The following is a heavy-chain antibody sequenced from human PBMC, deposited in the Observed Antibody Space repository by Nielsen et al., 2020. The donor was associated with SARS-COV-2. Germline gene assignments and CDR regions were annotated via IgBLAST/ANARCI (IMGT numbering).Heavy chain of an antibody. CDR3: ARDGGSSGYYKLDH. D-gene: IGHD3-22*01. Sequence: GESLKISCVGSEFTFSDYWMSWVRQAPGKGLEWVANIRQDGADIYYMDSVKGRFTISRDNAQNSLFLQMTSLRPEDTATYYCARDGGSSGYYKLDHWGQGTLVTVSS. J-gene: IGHJ4*02. CDR1: EFTFSDYW. V-gene: IGHV3-7*03. CDR2: IRQDGADI.